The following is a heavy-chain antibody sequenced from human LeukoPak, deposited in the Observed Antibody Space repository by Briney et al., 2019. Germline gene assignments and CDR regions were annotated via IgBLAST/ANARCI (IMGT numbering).Heavy chain of an antibody. J-gene: IGHJ4*02. CDR1: GGSISSYY. CDR2: IYTSGST. Sequence: SETLSLTCTVSGGSISSYYWSWIRQPAGKGLEWIGRIYTSGSTNYNPSLKSRVTMSVDTSKNQFSLKLSSVTAADTAVYYCARDSRSGGLVYYFDYWGQGTLVTVSS. V-gene: IGHV4-4*07. D-gene: IGHD6-19*01. CDR3: ARDSRSGGLVYYFDY.